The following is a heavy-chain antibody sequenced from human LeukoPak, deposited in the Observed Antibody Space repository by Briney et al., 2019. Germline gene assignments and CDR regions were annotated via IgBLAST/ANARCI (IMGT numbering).Heavy chain of an antibody. J-gene: IGHJ6*02. D-gene: IGHD2-15*01. CDR2: IYYSGST. Sequence: SETLSLTCTVSGGSISSYYWGWIRQPPGKGLEWIGSIYYSGSTYYNPSLKSRVTISVDTSKNQFSLKLSSVTAADTAVYYCARDVVVVAARDYYGMDVWGQGTTVTVSS. CDR3: ARDVVVVAARDYYGMDV. CDR1: GGSISSYY. V-gene: IGHV4-39*02.